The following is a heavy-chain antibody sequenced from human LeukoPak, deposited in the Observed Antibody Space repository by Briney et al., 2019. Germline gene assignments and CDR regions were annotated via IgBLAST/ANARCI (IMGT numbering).Heavy chain of an antibody. D-gene: IGHD3-10*01. J-gene: IGHJ4*02. Sequence: PSETLSLTCTVSGGSISSYYWSWIRQPPGKGLEWIGYIYYSGSTNYNPSLKSRVTISVDTSKNQFSLKLSSVTAADTAVYYCARDVIYGSGSYLDYWGQGTLVTVSS. CDR1: GGSISSYY. CDR2: IYYSGST. CDR3: ARDVIYGSGSYLDY. V-gene: IGHV4-59*01.